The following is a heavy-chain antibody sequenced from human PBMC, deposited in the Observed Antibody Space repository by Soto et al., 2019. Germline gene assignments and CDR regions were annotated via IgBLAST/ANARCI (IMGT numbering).Heavy chain of an antibody. J-gene: IGHJ4*02. CDR2: ISYGGINN. CDR1: GFTFSNFP. V-gene: IGHV3-30-3*01. Sequence: SLRLSCAASGFTFSNFPMHWVRQAPGKGLEWVAVISYGGINNYYADSVKGRFTISRDDSKNTVYLQMNGLRPEDTAVYFCARTTVVSGTPDFDYWGQGTLVTVSS. CDR3: ARTTVVSGTPDFDY. D-gene: IGHD4-4*01.